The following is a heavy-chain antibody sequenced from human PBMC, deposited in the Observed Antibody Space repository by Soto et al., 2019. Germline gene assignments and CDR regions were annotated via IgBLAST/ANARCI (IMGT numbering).Heavy chain of an antibody. D-gene: IGHD6-19*01. V-gene: IGHV1-69*06. J-gene: IGHJ3*02. Sequence: QVQLVQSGAEVKKPGSSVKVSCKASGGSFSSYAISWVRQAPVQGLEWMGGIIPIFGAPTYAQKFQGRVTIIADKSTSTDYMELRSLRSEDTALYYCARAGPVSGNHAFDIWGQGTLVTVSS. CDR3: ARAGPVSGNHAFDI. CDR1: GGSFSSYA. CDR2: IIPIFGAP.